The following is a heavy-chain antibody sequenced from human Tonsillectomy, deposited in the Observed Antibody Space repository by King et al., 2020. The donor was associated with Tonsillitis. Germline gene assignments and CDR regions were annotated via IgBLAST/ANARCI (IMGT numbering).Heavy chain of an antibody. J-gene: IGHJ4*02. V-gene: IGHV3-30*02. D-gene: IGHD6-19*01. CDR2: IRYDGSNK. CDR1: GFTFSRYG. CDR3: AKGPEGDIAVAGSPELDY. Sequence: VQLVESGGGVVQPGGSLRLSCAASGFTFSRYGMHWVRQAPGKGLEWVAFIRYDGSNKYYADSVKGRFTISRDNSKNTLYLQMNSLRAEDTAVYYCAKGPEGDIAVAGSPELDYWGQGTLVTVSS.